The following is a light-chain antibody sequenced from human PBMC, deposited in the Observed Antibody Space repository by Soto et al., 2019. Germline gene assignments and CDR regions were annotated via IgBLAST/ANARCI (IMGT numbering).Light chain of an antibody. CDR1: QGIATF. CDR2: GAS. CDR3: QQLNSFPIP. V-gene: IGKV1-9*01. J-gene: IGKJ3*01. Sequence: IQLTQSPSSLSASVGDRVTISCRASQGIATFLAWYQQKPGKAPKLLIYGASTLQSGVPSRFSGSGSGTDFTLTISRLQPEDFATYYCQQLNSFPIPFGPGTKVDIK.